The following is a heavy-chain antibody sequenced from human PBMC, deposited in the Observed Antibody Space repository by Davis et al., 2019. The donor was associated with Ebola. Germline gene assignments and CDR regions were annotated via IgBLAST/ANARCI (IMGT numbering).Heavy chain of an antibody. CDR3: ARDGMIAAAAPLGDY. CDR1: GFTFSSYW. J-gene: IGHJ4*02. Sequence: PGGSLRLSCAASGFTFSSYWMSWVRQAPGKGLEWVANIKQDGSEKYYVDSVKGRFTISRDNAKNSLYLQMNSLRAEDTAVYYCARDGMIAAAAPLGDYWGQGTLVTVSS. V-gene: IGHV3-7*01. CDR2: IKQDGSEK. D-gene: IGHD6-13*01.